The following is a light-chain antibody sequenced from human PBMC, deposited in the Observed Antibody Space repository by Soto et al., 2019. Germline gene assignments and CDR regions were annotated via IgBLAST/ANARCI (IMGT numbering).Light chain of an antibody. CDR1: SSNIGNNA. CDR2: YDD. V-gene: IGLV1-36*01. J-gene: IGLJ2*01. CDR3: AAWDDSLNGVV. Sequence: QSVLTQPPSVSEAPRQRVTISCFGRSSNIGNNAVSWYQQVPGKAPKLLIYYDDLLPSGVSDRFSGSKSGTSASLAISGLQSEDEADYYCAAWDDSLNGVVFGGGTKVTVL.